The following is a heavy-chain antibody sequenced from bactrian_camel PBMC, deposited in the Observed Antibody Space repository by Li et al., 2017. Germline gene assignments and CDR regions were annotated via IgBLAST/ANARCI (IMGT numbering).Heavy chain of an antibody. D-gene: IGHD6*01. J-gene: IGHJ6*01. CDR1: RVRYPLIT. CDR2: IWTGDGRP. V-gene: IGHV3S54*01. CDR3: AATSGGCYDELRWYATDFDY. Sequence: VQLVESGGVSVQAGGSLRLTCQASRVRYPLITMAWFRQGSGKKREGVAKIWTGDGRPFYVDSVKGRFTISQNDARNLMRLQTNNLKVEDTAMYTCAATSGGCYDELRWYATDFDYWGQGTQVTVS.